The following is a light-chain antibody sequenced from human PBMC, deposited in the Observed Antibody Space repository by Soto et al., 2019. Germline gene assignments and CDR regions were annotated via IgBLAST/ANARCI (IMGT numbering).Light chain of an antibody. Sequence: QSVLTQPPSVSAAPGQRVTISCSGSRSNIGNYYVSWYHQLPGTAPKVLIYDNNKRPSVIPDRFSGSKSGTSATLAITGLQTGDGGEYSCGAWDDSLNVYLFGGGTKLTVL. CDR2: DNN. CDR1: RSNIGNYY. J-gene: IGLJ1*01. V-gene: IGLV1-51*01. CDR3: GAWDDSLNVYL.